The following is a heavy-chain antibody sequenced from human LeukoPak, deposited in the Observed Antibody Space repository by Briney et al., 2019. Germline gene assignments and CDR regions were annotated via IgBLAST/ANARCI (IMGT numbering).Heavy chain of an antibody. CDR1: GYTFSGYY. V-gene: IGHV1-2*02. J-gene: IGHJ4*02. CDR3: ARVSSSGWYY. D-gene: IGHD6-19*01. Sequence: GASVKVSCKASGYTFSGYYIHWVRQAPGQGLEWMGWINPKSGGTNSTQKFQGRVTMTRDTSISTAYMELSRLRSDDTAVYYCARVSSSGWYYWGQGTLVTVSS. CDR2: INPKSGGT.